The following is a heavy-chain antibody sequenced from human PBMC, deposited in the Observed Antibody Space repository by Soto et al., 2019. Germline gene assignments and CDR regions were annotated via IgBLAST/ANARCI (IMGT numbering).Heavy chain of an antibody. CDR1: GFTFSNYG. D-gene: IGHD3-10*01. CDR3: ARDSGWPILNFDN. CDR2: SSYDGRET. J-gene: IGHJ4*02. Sequence: GGSLRLSCAASGFTFSNYGIHWVRQAPGKGLEWVAASSYDGRETFYADSAKGRFTVSKEMSKNTAFLQMNALRHEDTAVYFCARDSGWPILNFDNWGQGTTVTVSS. V-gene: IGHV3-30*03.